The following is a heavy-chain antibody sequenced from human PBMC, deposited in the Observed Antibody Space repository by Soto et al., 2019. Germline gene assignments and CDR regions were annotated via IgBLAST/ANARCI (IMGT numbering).Heavy chain of an antibody. CDR3: ARDNGREQYYDSSGYWYYFDY. J-gene: IGHJ4*02. D-gene: IGHD3-22*01. Sequence: QVQLQESGPGLVKPSETLSLTCTVSGGSISSYYWSWIRHPPGRGLEWMGYSQSSGSTNYNPSLTSRVTISVDTSKNQFSLKLSSVTAADTAVYYCARDNGREQYYDSSGYWYYFDYWGQGTLVTVSS. V-gene: IGHV4-59*01. CDR2: SQSSGST. CDR1: GGSISSYY.